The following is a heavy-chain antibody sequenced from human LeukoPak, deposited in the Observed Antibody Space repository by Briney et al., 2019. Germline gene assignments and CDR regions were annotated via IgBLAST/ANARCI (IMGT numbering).Heavy chain of an antibody. V-gene: IGHV1-69*13. CDR2: IIPIFGTA. J-gene: IGHJ4*02. CDR1: GGTFSSYA. CDR3: ARAQVMVAVAGTEREFDY. D-gene: IGHD6-19*01. Sequence: ASVKVSCKASGGTFSSYAISWVRQAPGQGLEWMGGIIPIFGTANYAQKFQGRVTITADESTSTAYMELSSLRSEDTAVYYCARAQVMVAVAGTEREFDYWGQGTLVTVSS.